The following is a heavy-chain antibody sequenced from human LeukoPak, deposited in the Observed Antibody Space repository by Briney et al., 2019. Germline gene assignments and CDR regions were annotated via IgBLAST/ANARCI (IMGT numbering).Heavy chain of an antibody. V-gene: IGHV1-69*13. CDR3: ARDGQDYGDYLFDY. J-gene: IGHJ4*02. D-gene: IGHD4-17*01. CDR1: GGTFSSYA. Sequence: GASVKVSCKASGGTFSSYAISWVRQAPGQGLEWMGGIIPIFGTANYAQKFQGRVTITADESTSTAYMELSSLRSEDTAVYYCARDGQDYGDYLFDYWGQGTLVTVSS. CDR2: IIPIFGTA.